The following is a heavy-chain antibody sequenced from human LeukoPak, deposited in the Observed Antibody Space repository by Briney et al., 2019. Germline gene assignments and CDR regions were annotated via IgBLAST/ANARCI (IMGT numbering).Heavy chain of an antibody. CDR3: ARTRYYYNSRSYGAPYYFDY. J-gene: IGHJ4*02. Sequence: PSETLSLTCTVSGGSISSYYWSWIRQPAGKGLEWIGRMYTSGSTNYNPSLKSRVTISVDTSKNQFSLKLSSVTAADTAVYYCARTRYYYNSRSYGAPYYFDYWGQGTLVTVSS. CDR1: GGSISSYY. CDR2: MYTSGST. V-gene: IGHV4-4*07. D-gene: IGHD3-10*01.